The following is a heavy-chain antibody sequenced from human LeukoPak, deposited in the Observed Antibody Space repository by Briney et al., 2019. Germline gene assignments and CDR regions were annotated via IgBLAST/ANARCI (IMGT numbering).Heavy chain of an antibody. CDR3: ARRTGYSSGWWAYYYYYMDV. CDR1: GGSFSGYY. Sequence: TPSETLSLTCAVYGGSFSGYYWSWIRQPPGKGLEWIGEINHSGSTNYNPSLKSRVTISVDTSKNQFSLKLSSVTAADTAVYYCARRTGYSSGWWAYYYYYMDVWGKGTTVTISS. D-gene: IGHD6-19*01. V-gene: IGHV4-34*01. CDR2: INHSGST. J-gene: IGHJ6*03.